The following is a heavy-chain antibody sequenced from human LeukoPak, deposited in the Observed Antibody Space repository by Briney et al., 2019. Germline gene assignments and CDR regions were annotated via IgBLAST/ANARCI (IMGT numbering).Heavy chain of an antibody. J-gene: IGHJ6*03. V-gene: IGHV4-38-2*02. CDR2: IYHSGST. CDR1: GYSISSGYY. CDR3: ARLPTSLCSGGRCYYYYMDV. D-gene: IGHD2-15*01. Sequence: SETLSLTCTVSGYSISSGYYWGWIRQPPGKGLEWIGSIYHSGSTYYNPSLKSRVTISVDTSKNQFSLKLSSVTAADTAVYYYARLPTSLCSGGRCYYYYMDVWGKGTTVTVSS.